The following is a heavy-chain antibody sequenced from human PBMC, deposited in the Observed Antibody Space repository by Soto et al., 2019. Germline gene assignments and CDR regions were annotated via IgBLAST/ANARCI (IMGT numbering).Heavy chain of an antibody. CDR3: ARDRGAYGMDV. CDR1: GYTFTSYG. J-gene: IGHJ6*02. V-gene: IGHV1-18*01. CDR2: ISAYNGNT. Sequence: QVQLVQSGAEVKKPGASVKVSCKASGYTFTSYGISWVRQAPGQGLEWMGWISAYNGNTNYAQKLQGRVTMTTDTSTGTAYRELRSLRSDDAAVYYCARDRGAYGMDVWGQGTTVTVSS.